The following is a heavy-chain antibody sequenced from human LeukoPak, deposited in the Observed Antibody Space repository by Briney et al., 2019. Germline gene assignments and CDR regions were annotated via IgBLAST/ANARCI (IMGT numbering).Heavy chain of an antibody. CDR2: ISWNSANI. CDR3: AKDMGIRDGYNKAFDC. J-gene: IGHJ4*02. D-gene: IGHD5-24*01. CDR1: GLNFDNHV. Sequence: PGSPLTHLCAASGLNFDNHVKHGVREVPGKALEWVSGISWNSANIGYADSVKGRFTISRDNAKNSLSLQMNSLRPEDTALYYCAKDMGIRDGYNKAFDCWGQGTLVTVSS. V-gene: IGHV3-9*01.